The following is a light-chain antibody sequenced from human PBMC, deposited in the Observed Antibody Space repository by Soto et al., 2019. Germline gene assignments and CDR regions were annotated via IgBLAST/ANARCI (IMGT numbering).Light chain of an antibody. CDR1: QSVSSSY. V-gene: IGKV3-20*01. J-gene: IGKJ1*01. Sequence: EIVLTQSPGTLSLSPGDRATLSCRASQSVSSSYLAWYQQNPGQAPRLLIYGASSRATGIPDRFSGNGSGTDFTLTISRLEPEDFAVYYCQQYGSSPPWTFGQGTKVEIK. CDR2: GAS. CDR3: QQYGSSPPWT.